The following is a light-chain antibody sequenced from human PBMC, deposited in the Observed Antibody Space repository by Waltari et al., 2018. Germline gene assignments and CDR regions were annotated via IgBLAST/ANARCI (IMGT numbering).Light chain of an antibody. V-gene: IGKV3-20*01. CDR3: QQYGSSPRIT. J-gene: IGKJ4*01. Sequence: EIVLTQSPGTLSLLPGERATLSCRASQSVSNSYLAWYQQKPGQAPRLLIYGASSSAPGIPDRFSGSGSGTDFTLTISRLEPEDFAVYYCQQYGSSPRITFGGGTKVEIK. CDR1: QSVSNSY. CDR2: GAS.